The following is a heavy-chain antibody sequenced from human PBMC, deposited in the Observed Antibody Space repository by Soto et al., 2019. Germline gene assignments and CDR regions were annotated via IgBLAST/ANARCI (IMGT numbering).Heavy chain of an antibody. Sequence: TSETLSLTCAVYGGSFSGYYWTWIRQPPGTGLEWIGEINHSGGTYYNPSLKSRVTISVDTSKNQFSLKLSSVTAADTAVYYCAKPSGSYLYYFDYWGQGTLVTVSS. V-gene: IGHV4-34*01. CDR3: AKPSGSYLYYFDY. J-gene: IGHJ4*02. CDR2: INHSGGT. CDR1: GGSFSGYY. D-gene: IGHD1-26*01.